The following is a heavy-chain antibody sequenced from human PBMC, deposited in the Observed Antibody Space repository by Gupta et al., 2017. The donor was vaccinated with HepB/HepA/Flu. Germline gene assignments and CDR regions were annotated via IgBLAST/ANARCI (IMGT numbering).Heavy chain of an antibody. Sequence: EVQLVESGGNLVQPGGSLRLSCAASGFTFSNYWMSWVRQAPGKGLEWVANIRQDGSEKFYVDSVKGRFTISRDNAKNSLFLQMNNLRVEDTAVYYCARDFYYDILTGYEIDYWGQGILVTVSS. D-gene: IGHD3-9*01. CDR3: ARDFYYDILTGYEIDY. CDR2: IRQDGSEK. J-gene: IGHJ4*02. CDR1: GFTFSNYW. V-gene: IGHV3-7*01.